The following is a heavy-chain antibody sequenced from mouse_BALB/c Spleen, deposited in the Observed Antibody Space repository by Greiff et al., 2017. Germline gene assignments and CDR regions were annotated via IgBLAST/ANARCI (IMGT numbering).Heavy chain of an antibody. Sequence: VQLQQPGAELVRPGASVKLSCKASGYTFTSYWINWVKQRPGQGLEWIGNIYPSDSYTNYNQKFKDKATLTVDKSSSTAYMQLSSPTSEDSAVYYCTREGRTGYYFDYWGQGTTLTVSS. V-gene: IGHV1-69*02. J-gene: IGHJ2*01. CDR2: IYPSDSYT. CDR1: GYTFTSYW. CDR3: TREGRTGYYFDY. D-gene: IGHD4-1*01.